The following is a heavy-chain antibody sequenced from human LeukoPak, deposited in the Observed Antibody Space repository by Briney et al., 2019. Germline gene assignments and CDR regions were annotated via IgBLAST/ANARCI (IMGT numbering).Heavy chain of an antibody. J-gene: IGHJ3*02. CDR2: IIPILGIA. V-gene: IGHV1-69*04. CDR1: GGTFSSYA. CDR3: ARDRSSSWPDAFDI. D-gene: IGHD6-13*01. Sequence: ASVKVSCKASGGTFSSYAISWVRQAPGQGLEWMGRIIPILGIANYAQKFQGRVTITADKSTSTAYMELSSLRSEDTAVYYCARDRSSSWPDAFDIWGPGTMVTVSS.